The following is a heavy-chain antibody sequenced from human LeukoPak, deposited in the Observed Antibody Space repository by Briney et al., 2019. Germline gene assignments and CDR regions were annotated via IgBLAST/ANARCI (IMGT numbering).Heavy chain of an antibody. Sequence: GGSLRLSCAASEFAFSTYNMNWVRQAPGKGLVWVSRISPTGSTTSYADSVKGRFTVSRDNAKNTLYLQVNNLRAEDTAVYYCARGPNSNWSGLDFWGQGTLLTVSS. CDR2: ISPTGSTT. V-gene: IGHV3-74*01. CDR1: EFAFSTYN. D-gene: IGHD6-6*01. CDR3: ARGPNSNWSGLDF. J-gene: IGHJ4*02.